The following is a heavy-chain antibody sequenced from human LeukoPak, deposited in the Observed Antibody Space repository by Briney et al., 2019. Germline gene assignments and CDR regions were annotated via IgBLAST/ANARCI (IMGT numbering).Heavy chain of an antibody. CDR1: GFTFSSYA. D-gene: IGHD3-9*01. J-gene: IGHJ6*02. CDR3: AKDQILTGYYRPDYYYGMDV. Sequence: PGGSLRLSCAASGFTFSSYAMSWVRQAPGKGLDWVSAISGSGGSTYYADSVEGRFTISRDNSKNTLYLQMNSLRAEDTAVYYCAKDQILTGYYRPDYYYGMDVWGQGTTVTVSS. CDR2: ISGSGGST. V-gene: IGHV3-23*01.